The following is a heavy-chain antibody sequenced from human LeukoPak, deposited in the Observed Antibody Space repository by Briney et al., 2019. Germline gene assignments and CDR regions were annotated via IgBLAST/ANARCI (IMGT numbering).Heavy chain of an antibody. CDR3: ARVPRDGSFGGRGDY. V-gene: IGHV4-30-4*01. CDR2: IYYSGST. Sequence: ASQTLSLTCTVSGGSISSGDYYWSWIRQPPGKGLEWIGYIYYSGSTYYNPSLKSRLTISIDTSKSQFSLKLSSVTAADTAVYFCARVPRDGSFGGRGDYWGQGTLVTVSS. J-gene: IGHJ4*02. CDR1: GGSISSGDYY. D-gene: IGHD3-16*01.